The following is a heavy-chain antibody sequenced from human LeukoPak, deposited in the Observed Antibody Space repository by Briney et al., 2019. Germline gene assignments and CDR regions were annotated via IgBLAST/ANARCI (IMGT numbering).Heavy chain of an antibody. CDR3: ARSPYYYGSGINRYYYYYMDV. V-gene: IGHV4-34*01. J-gene: IGHJ6*03. D-gene: IGHD3-10*01. CDR1: GGSFSGYY. Sequence: SETLSLTCAVYGGSFSGYYWSWIRQPPGKGLEWIGEIYHSGSTNYNPSLKSRVTISEDTSKNQFSLKMTSVPAADTAVYYCARSPYYYGSGINRYYYYYMDVWGKGTTVTVSS. CDR2: IYHSGST.